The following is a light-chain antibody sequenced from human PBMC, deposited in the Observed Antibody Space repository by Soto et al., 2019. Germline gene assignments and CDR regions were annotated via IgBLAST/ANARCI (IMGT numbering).Light chain of an antibody. Sequence: SALTQPASVSGSPGQSITISCTGTSSDVGNFNLVSWYQQHPGKAPKLIIYEANQRPSGVSSRFSGSKSGNTASLTISGLRSEDEADYHCCSYAGGSAYVFGTGTKLTVL. V-gene: IGLV2-23*01. CDR1: SSDVGNFNL. J-gene: IGLJ1*01. CDR3: CSYAGGSAYV. CDR2: EAN.